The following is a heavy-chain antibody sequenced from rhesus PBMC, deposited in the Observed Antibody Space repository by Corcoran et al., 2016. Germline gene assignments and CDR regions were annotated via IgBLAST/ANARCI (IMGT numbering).Heavy chain of an antibody. V-gene: IGHV3S5*01. CDR1: GFTFSSYG. D-gene: IGHD4-23*01. J-gene: IGHJ4*01. CDR2: ISNVGGST. CDR3: AKDSRWTVTTRLDY. Sequence: EVQLVESGGGLVQPGGSLRLSCAASGFTFSSYGMSWVRQAPGKGLELGSYISNVGGSTYDADSVKCRFNISRDNSKNTLFLQMNSMRAEDTAVYYCAKDSRWTVTTRLDYWGQGVLVTVSS.